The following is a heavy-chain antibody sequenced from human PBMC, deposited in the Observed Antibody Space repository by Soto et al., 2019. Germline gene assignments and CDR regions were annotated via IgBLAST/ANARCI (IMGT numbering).Heavy chain of an antibody. CDR1: GFTFSTYS. J-gene: IGHJ4*02. Sequence: GRSLRLSCAASGFTFSTYSMPWVRQAPGKGLEWVSYITSYSSTIYYADSVKGRFTISRDNAKNSLYLQMDSLRDEDTAVYYCARGGRPFDYWGRGTLVTVS. V-gene: IGHV3-48*02. CDR3: ARGGRPFDY. CDR2: ITSYSSTI.